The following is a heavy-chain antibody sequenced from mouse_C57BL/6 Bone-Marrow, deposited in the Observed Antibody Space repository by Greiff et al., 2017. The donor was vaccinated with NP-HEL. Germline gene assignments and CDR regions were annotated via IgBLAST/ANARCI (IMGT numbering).Heavy chain of an antibody. V-gene: IGHV14-1*01. Sequence: EVQLQQSGAELVRPGASVKLSCTASGFNIKDYYMHWVKQRPEQGLEWIGRIDPEDGDSEYAPKFQGKATMTADTSSNTAYLQLSSLTSEDTAVYYCTPNYYGSSPSYAMDYWGQGTSVTVSS. CDR2: IDPEDGDS. D-gene: IGHD1-1*01. J-gene: IGHJ4*01. CDR3: TPNYYGSSPSYAMDY. CDR1: GFNIKDYY.